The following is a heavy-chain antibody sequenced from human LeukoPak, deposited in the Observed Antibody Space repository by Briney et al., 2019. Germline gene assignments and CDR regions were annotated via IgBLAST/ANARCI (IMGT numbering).Heavy chain of an antibody. D-gene: IGHD6-13*01. V-gene: IGHV4-59*01. CDR2: IYYSGST. J-gene: IGHJ4*02. Sequence: SETLSLTCAVYGGSFSGYYWSWIRQPPGKGLEWIGYIYYSGSTNYNPSLKSRVTISVDTSKNQFSLKLSSMTAADTAVYYCARGQQLAPFDYWGQGTLVTVSS. CDR3: ARGQQLAPFDY. CDR1: GGSFSGYY.